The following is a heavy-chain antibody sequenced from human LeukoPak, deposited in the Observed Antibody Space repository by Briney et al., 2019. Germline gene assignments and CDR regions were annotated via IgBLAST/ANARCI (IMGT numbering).Heavy chain of an antibody. D-gene: IGHD3-16*02. CDR2: INHSGST. CDR1: GGSFSGYY. V-gene: IGHV4-34*01. J-gene: IGHJ4*02. Sequence: SETLSLTCAVYGGSFSGYYWSWIRQPPGKGLEWIGGINHSGSTNYNPSLKSRVTISVDTSKNQFSLKLSSVTAADTAVYYCARRGYDYVWGSYRKYYFDYWGQGTLVTVSS. CDR3: ARRGYDYVWGSYRKYYFDY.